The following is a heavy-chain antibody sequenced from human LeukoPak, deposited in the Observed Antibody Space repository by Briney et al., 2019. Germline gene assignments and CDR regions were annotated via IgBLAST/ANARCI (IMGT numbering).Heavy chain of an antibody. D-gene: IGHD4-11*01. Sequence: PGGSLRLSCAASGFTFSNAWMSWVRQAPGKGLEWVGRIKSKTDGGTTDYAAPVKGRFTISRDDSKNTLYLQMNSLKTEDTAVYYYTTDYDYSNYYYYYYYMDVWGKGTTVTVSS. J-gene: IGHJ6*03. CDR1: GFTFSNAW. V-gene: IGHV3-15*01. CDR2: IKSKTDGGTT. CDR3: TTDYDYSNYYYYYYYMDV.